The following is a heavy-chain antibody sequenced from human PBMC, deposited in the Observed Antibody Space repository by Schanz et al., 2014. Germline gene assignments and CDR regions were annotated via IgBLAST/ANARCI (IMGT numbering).Heavy chain of an antibody. V-gene: IGHV1-18*01. CDR2: INAHTGNT. CDR1: GYIFGSHG. J-gene: IGHJ3*02. CDR3: ARVHIAAYHYNSPGAFDI. D-gene: IGHD3-10*01. Sequence: QLMQSGSEVRKPGASVKVSCKASGYIFGSHGMTWVRQAPGQGPELMGWINAHTGNTQYAQKCQGRVNMTRDTVTTTVHLELTRLRTGDTAIYYCARVHIAAYHYNSPGAFDIWGQGTRVTVSS.